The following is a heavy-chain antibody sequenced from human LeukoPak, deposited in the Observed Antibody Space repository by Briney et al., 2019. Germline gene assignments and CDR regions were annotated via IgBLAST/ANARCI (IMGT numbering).Heavy chain of an antibody. V-gene: IGHV1-18*01. D-gene: IGHD3-22*01. Sequence: GASVKVSCKASGGTFSSYAISWVRQAPGQGLEWMGWISAYNGNTNYAQKLQGRVTMTTDTSTSTAYMELRSLRSDDTAVYYCARDRRYYYDSSGYISMDVWGKGTTVTISS. CDR2: ISAYNGNT. CDR3: ARDRRYYYDSSGYISMDV. J-gene: IGHJ6*03. CDR1: GGTFSSYA.